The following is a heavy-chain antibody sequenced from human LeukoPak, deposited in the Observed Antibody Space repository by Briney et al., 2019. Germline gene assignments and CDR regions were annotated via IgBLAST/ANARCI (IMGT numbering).Heavy chain of an antibody. D-gene: IGHD1-26*01. CDR2: ISHTGRT. J-gene: IGHJ4*02. V-gene: IGHV4-34*01. CDR3: TRTSPGIPLDF. CDR1: GVSFSGYY. Sequence: SETLSLTCGVSGVSFSGYYWSWIRQAPGKGPEWIGEISHTGRTAYNPSLKSRVTISLDTSKNQFSLKLTFVSAADTAVHYCTRTSPGIPLDFWGQGTLVTVSS.